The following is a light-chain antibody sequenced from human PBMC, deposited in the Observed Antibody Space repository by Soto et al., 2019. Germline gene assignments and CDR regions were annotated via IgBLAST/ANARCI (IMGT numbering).Light chain of an antibody. CDR2: DAS. CDR1: QSISSW. Sequence: DIQMTQSPSTLSASVGDRVTITCRASQSISSWLAWYQQKPGKAPKLLIYDASSLESGVPSRFSGSGSGTEFTLTISSLQPDDFATYYCQQYTSYSYTFGQGTKVDIK. CDR3: QQYTSYSYT. V-gene: IGKV1-5*01. J-gene: IGKJ2*01.